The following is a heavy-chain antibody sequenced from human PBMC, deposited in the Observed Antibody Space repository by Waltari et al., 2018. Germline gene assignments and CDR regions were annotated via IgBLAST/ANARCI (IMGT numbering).Heavy chain of an antibody. Sequence: QITLKESGPSLVKPTQTLPLTCTFSGFSLRTSRVGVGWIRQPPGKALEWLAVIYWNDDNRYSPSLKTRLTITKDTSKNQVVLTLTNVDPVDTATYYCAHGDWNYAVFDYWGQGTLVTVSS. J-gene: IGHJ4*02. CDR3: AHGDWNYAVFDY. D-gene: IGHD1-7*01. V-gene: IGHV2-5*01. CDR1: GFSLRTSRVG. CDR2: IYWNDDN.